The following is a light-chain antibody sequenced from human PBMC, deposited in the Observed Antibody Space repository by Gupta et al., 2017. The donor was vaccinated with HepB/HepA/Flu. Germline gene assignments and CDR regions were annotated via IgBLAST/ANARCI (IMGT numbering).Light chain of an antibody. CDR2: WAS. J-gene: IGKJ3*01. CDR3: QQEVSSPVT. CDR1: QSVLYSSDNNNY. Sequence: DIVMTQSPDSLAVSLGERATINCKSSQSVLYSSDNNNYLAWYQQRPGQPPKLLIYWASTRESGVPDRFSGSGSGTDFTLTISSLQAEDVAVYYCQQEVSSPVTFGHGTRVDIK. V-gene: IGKV4-1*01.